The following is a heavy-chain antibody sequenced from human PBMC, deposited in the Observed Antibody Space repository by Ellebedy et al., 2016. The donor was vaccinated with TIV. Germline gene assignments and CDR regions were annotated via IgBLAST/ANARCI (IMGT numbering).Heavy chain of an antibody. CDR2: IKSRDFGGTT. J-gene: IGHJ2*01. CDR3: SLQNYGGDSDWYFDL. D-gene: IGHD4-23*01. CDR1: GFTFGDYT. Sequence: GESLKISCTASGFTFGDYTLSWFRQAPGKGLEWVGFIKSRDFGGTTEYAASVKGRFTISRDDSKSIAYLQMNSLRIEDTAVYYCSLQNYGGDSDWYFDLWGRGTLVTVSS. V-gene: IGHV3-49*03.